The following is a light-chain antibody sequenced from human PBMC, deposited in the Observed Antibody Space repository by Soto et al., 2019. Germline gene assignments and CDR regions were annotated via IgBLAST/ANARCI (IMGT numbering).Light chain of an antibody. CDR2: DVS. CDR3: SSYTSSSTLVF. J-gene: IGLJ1*01. V-gene: IGLV2-14*01. CDR1: SSDVGGYNY. Sequence: QSVLTQPASVSGSPGQSITISCTGTSSDVGGYNYVSWYQQHPGKAPELMIYDVSNRPSGVSNRFSGSKSGNTASLTISGLQAEDEADYYCSSYTSSSTLVFFGTGTKVTVL.